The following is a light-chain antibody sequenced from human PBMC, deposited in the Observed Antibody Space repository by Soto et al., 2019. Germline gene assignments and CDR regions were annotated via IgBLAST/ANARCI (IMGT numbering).Light chain of an antibody. J-gene: IGLJ2*01. V-gene: IGLV4-69*01. Sequence: QSVLTQSPSASASLGASVKLTCTLSSGHSSYAIAWHQQQPEKGPRYLMKLNSDGSHSKGDGIPDRFSGSSSGAERYRTISSLQSEYEADYYCQTWGTGIRVFGGGTKLTVL. CDR3: QTWGTGIRV. CDR2: LNSDGSH. CDR1: SGHSSYA.